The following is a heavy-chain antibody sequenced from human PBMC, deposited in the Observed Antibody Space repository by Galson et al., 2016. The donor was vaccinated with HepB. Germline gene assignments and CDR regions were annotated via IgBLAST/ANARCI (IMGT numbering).Heavy chain of an antibody. V-gene: IGHV3-48*03. CDR2: ISSGSSTI. D-gene: IGHD1-26*01. Sequence: SLRLSCAASGFTFNSYEMNWVRQAPGKGLEWVSYISSGSSTIYYADSVRGRFTTSRDNAKNSLYLQMNSLRAEDTAVYYCARERWELLVYYGTDVWGQGTTVTVSS. CDR3: ARERWELLVYYGTDV. J-gene: IGHJ6*02. CDR1: GFTFNSYE.